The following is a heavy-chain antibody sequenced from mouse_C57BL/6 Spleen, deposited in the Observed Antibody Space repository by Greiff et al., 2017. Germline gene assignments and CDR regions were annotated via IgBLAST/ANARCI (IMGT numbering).Heavy chain of an antibody. Sequence: QVHVKQPGAELVKPGASVKLSCKASGYTFTSYWMHWVKQRPGQGLEWIGMIHPNSGSTNYNEKFKSKATLTVDKSSSTAYMQLSSLTSEDSAVYYCADSSGYAWFAYWGQGTLVTVSA. CDR3: ADSSGYAWFAY. D-gene: IGHD3-2*02. CDR2: IHPNSGST. J-gene: IGHJ3*01. CDR1: GYTFTSYW. V-gene: IGHV1-64*01.